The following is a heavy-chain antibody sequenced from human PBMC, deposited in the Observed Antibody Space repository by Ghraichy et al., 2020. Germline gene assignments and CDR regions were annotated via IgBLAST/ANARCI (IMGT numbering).Heavy chain of an antibody. D-gene: IGHD2-8*01. CDR1: GGSISSSSYY. Sequence: SDTLSLTCTVSGGSISSSSYYWGWIRQPPGKGLEWIGSIYYSGSTYYNPSLKSRVTISVDTSKNQFSLKLSSVTAADTAVYYCARLPDIVLMVYAIEWGQGTLVTVSS. J-gene: IGHJ4*02. V-gene: IGHV4-39*01. CDR3: ARLPDIVLMVYAIE. CDR2: IYYSGST.